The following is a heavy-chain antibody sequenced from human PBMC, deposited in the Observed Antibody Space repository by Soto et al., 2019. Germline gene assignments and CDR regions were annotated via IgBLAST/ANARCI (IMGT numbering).Heavy chain of an antibody. J-gene: IGHJ6*02. CDR2: IYYSGNT. D-gene: IGHD2-2*01. CDR3: ARCPVVVVPAANCGLDV. CDR1: GVSVSSDIYY. V-gene: IGHV4-31*03. Sequence: QVQLQESGPGLVKPSQTLSLTCSVSGVSVSSDIYYWSWIRHHPGKGLEWIGYIYYSGNTYYNPSLGGRVTIPLDTSKNNYSRRLRAVTPADTAVYYCARCPVVVVPAANCGLDVWGQGTTVTVSS.